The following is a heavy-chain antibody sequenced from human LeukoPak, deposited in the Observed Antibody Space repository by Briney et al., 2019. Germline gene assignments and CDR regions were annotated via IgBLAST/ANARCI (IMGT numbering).Heavy chain of an antibody. J-gene: IGHJ4*02. CDR3: AHRSIAAAGKEFDY. D-gene: IGHD6-13*01. V-gene: IGHV2-5*01. CDR1: GFSLSTSGVG. Sequence: SGPTLVNPTQTLTLTCTFSGFSLSTSGVGVGWIRQPPGKARDWLALIYWNDDKRYSPSLKSRLTITKDTSKNQVVLTMTNMDPVDTATYYCAHRSIAAAGKEFDYWGQGTLVTVSS. CDR2: IYWNDDK.